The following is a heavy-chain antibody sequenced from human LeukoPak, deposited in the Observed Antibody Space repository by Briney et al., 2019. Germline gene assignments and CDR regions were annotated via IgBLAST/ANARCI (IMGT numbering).Heavy chain of an antibody. CDR2: IRYDGSNK. CDR1: GFTFNSYG. D-gene: IGHD3-9*01. V-gene: IGHV3-30*02. J-gene: IGHJ4*02. CDR3: ANGYYYDILTGYYKDRDKSFDY. Sequence: PGETLRLSCAASGFTFNSYGMHWVRQAPGKGLEWVAFIRYDGSNKYHADSVKGRFTISRDNSKNTLYLQMNGLRAEDTAVYYCANGYYYDILTGYYKDRDKSFDYWGQGTLVTVSS.